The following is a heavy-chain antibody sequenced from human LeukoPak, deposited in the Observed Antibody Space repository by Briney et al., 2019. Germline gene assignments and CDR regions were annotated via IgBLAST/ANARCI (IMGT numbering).Heavy chain of an antibody. J-gene: IGHJ6*02. Sequence: KAGGSLRLSCAASGFTFSSYSMTWVRQAPGKGLELVSSISSSSSYIYYADSVKGRFTISRDNAKHSLYVQMNSLRAEDTAVYYCARDTDYYGSGSYYNHTRSPYYYGMDVWGQGTTVTVSS. CDR3: ARDTDYYGSGSYYNHTRSPYYYGMDV. D-gene: IGHD3-10*01. V-gene: IGHV3-21*01. CDR1: GFTFSSYS. CDR2: ISSSSSYI.